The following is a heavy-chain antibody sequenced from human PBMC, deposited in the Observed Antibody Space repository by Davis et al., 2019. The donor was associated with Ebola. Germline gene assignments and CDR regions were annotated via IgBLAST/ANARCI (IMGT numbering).Heavy chain of an antibody. CDR2: IYYSGST. V-gene: IGHV4-59*01. J-gene: IGHJ6*02. Sequence: SETLSLTCTVSGGSISSYYWSWIRQPPGKGLEWIGYIYYSGSTNYNPSLKSRVTISVDTSKNQFSLKLSSVTAADTAVYYCARDILTAHIPLSYYYGMDVWGQGTTVTVSS. D-gene: IGHD3-9*01. CDR1: GGSISSYY. CDR3: ARDILTAHIPLSYYYGMDV.